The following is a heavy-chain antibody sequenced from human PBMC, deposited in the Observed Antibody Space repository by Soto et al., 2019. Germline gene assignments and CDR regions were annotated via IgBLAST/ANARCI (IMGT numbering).Heavy chain of an antibody. Sequence: GGSLRLSCAASGFTFSDYSLSWVRQAPGKGLEWVSSISSSSGYIYYADSLKGRLTISRDNAKNSLYLQMNSLRADDTAVYYCARERITIFGVSPPNWFDPWGQGTLVTVSS. CDR3: ARERITIFGVSPPNWFDP. D-gene: IGHD3-3*01. V-gene: IGHV3-21*01. J-gene: IGHJ5*02. CDR2: ISSSSGYI. CDR1: GFTFSDYS.